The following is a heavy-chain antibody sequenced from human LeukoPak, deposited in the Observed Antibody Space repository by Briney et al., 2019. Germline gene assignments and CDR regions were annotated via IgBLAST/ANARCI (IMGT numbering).Heavy chain of an antibody. J-gene: IGHJ4*02. Sequence: GGSLKISCKGSGYSFTTYWIGWVRQMPGKGLEWMGIVYPGDSDTTYSPSFQGQVTMSADKSINTAYLQWSSLKASDTGIYYCARRGVAATGYYFDYWGQGTLVTVSS. CDR1: GYSFTTYW. D-gene: IGHD1-26*01. CDR2: VYPGDSDT. CDR3: ARRGVAATGYYFDY. V-gene: IGHV5-51*01.